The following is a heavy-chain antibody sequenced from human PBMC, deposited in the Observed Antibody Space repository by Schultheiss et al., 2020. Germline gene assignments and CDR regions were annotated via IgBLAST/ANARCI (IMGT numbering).Heavy chain of an antibody. Sequence: SVKVSCKASGGTFSSYAISWVRQAPGQGLEWMGGIIPIFGTANYAQKFQGRVTITADKSTSTAYMELSSLRSEDTAVYYCARSSNYDFWSGYYSCYYGMDVWGQGTTVTVSS. CDR1: GGTFSSYA. CDR2: IIPIFGTA. V-gene: IGHV1-69*06. D-gene: IGHD3-3*01. J-gene: IGHJ6*02. CDR3: ARSSNYDFWSGYYSCYYGMDV.